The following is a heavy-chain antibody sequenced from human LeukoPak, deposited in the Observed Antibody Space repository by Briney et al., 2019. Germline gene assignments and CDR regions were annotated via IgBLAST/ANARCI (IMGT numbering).Heavy chain of an antibody. V-gene: IGHV1-18*01. J-gene: IGHJ4*02. CDR1: GYTFTSYG. CDR2: ISAYNGNT. D-gene: IGHD6-13*01. Sequence: ASVKVSCKASGYTFTSYGISWVRQAPRQGLEWMGWISAYNGNTNYAQKLQGRVTMTTDTSTSTAYMELRSLRSDDTAVYYCARDFEYSSSWYKRSVFDYWGQGTLVTVSS. CDR3: ARDFEYSSSWYKRSVFDY.